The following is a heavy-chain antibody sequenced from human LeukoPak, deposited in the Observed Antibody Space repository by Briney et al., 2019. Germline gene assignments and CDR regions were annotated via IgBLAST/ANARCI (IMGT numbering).Heavy chain of an antibody. Sequence: SETLSLTCTVSDYSISSGYYWGWIRQPPGKGLEWIGSIYHSGTTSYNPSLESRVTISLDTSKNQFSLRLTSVTAADTAVYYCARDGYNNNDAFDIWGQGTMVTVPS. V-gene: IGHV4-38-2*02. J-gene: IGHJ3*02. CDR3: ARDGYNNNDAFDI. CDR2: IYHSGTT. CDR1: DYSISSGYY. D-gene: IGHD5-24*01.